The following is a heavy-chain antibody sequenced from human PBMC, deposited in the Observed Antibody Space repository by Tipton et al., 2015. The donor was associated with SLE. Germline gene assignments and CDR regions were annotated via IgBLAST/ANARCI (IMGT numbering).Heavy chain of an antibody. CDR2: INHRGST. CDR3: AREWRITSPRFDP. D-gene: IGHD3-10*01. Sequence: TLSLTCAVYGGSFSGYYWSWIRQPPGKGLEWIGEINHRGSTNYNPSLKSRVTISVDTSKNQFSLKLSSVTAADTAVYYCAREWRITSPRFDPWGQGTLVTVSS. CDR1: GGSFSGYY. J-gene: IGHJ5*02. V-gene: IGHV4-34*01.